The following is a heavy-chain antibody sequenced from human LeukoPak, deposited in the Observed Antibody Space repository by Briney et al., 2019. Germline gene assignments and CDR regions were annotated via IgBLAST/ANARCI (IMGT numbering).Heavy chain of an antibody. D-gene: IGHD3-10*01. Sequence: PGGSLRLSCAASEFTVSSNYMSWVRQAPGKGLEWVSVIYSGGSTYYADPVKGRFTISRDNSKNTLYLQMNSLRAEDTAVYYCASALLWFGDSGMDVWGKGTTVTVSS. CDR2: IYSGGST. V-gene: IGHV3-53*01. CDR1: EFTVSSNY. CDR3: ASALLWFGDSGMDV. J-gene: IGHJ6*04.